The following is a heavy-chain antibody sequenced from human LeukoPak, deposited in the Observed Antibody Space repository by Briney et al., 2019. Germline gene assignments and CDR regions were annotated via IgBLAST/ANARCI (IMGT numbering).Heavy chain of an antibody. J-gene: IGHJ6*02. CDR2: IYYSGST. CDR3: ARLKCISTTCPSRYVMDV. V-gene: IGHV4-59*01. Sequence: SENLSLTCSVSGGSISSYYWSWIRQPPGKGLEYIGYIYYSGSTNYNPSLKSRVTISVDTSKDQFSLNLTSVTAADTAVYYCARLKCISTTCPSRYVMDVWGQGTTVTVSS. CDR1: GGSISSYY. D-gene: IGHD2-2*01.